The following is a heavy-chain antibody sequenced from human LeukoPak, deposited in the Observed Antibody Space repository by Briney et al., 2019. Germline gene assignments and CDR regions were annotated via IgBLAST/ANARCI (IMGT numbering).Heavy chain of an antibody. D-gene: IGHD1-7*01. CDR3: ARAVIWNYGRALDAFDI. CDR1: GFTFSSYW. CDR2: IKQDGSEK. V-gene: IGHV3-7*01. J-gene: IGHJ3*02. Sequence: GGSLRLSCAASGFTFSSYWMSWVRQAPGKGLEWVANIKQDGSEKYYVDSVKGRFTISRDNAKNSMYLQMNSLRAEDTAVYYCARAVIWNYGRALDAFDIWGQGTMVTVSS.